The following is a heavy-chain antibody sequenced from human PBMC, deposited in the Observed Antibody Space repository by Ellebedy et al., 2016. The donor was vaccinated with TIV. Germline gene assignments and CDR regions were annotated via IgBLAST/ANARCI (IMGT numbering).Heavy chain of an antibody. CDR2: IYSGGST. Sequence: GESLKISXAASGFTVSSNYMSWVRQAPGKGLEWVSVIYSGGSTYYADSVKGRFTISRDNSKNTLYLQMNSLRAEDTAVYYCARESLGGYWGQGTLVTVSS. J-gene: IGHJ4*02. CDR1: GFTVSSNY. D-gene: IGHD4-23*01. CDR3: ARESLGGY. V-gene: IGHV3-53*01.